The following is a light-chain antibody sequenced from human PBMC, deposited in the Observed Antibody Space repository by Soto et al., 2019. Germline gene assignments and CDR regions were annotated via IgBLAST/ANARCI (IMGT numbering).Light chain of an antibody. Sequence: DIQMTQSPSTLSASVGDRVTITCRASQSISSWLAWYQQKPGKAPKLLIYKASSLESGVPSRFSGSGSVTEFTLTISSLQPDDFATYYCQHYNTFPLTFGGGTKVEIK. J-gene: IGKJ4*01. CDR1: QSISSW. CDR3: QHYNTFPLT. CDR2: KAS. V-gene: IGKV1-5*03.